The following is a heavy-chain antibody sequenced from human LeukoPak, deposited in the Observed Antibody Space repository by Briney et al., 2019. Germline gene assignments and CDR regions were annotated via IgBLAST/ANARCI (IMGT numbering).Heavy chain of an antibody. CDR1: GGSISSYY. Sequence: SETLSLTCTVSGGSISSYYWSWIRQPPGKGLEWIGYIYYSGSTNYNPSLKSRVTISVDTSKNQFSLKLSSVTAADTAVYYCARHVGIAVAVDYWGQGTLDTVSS. V-gene: IGHV4-59*08. CDR3: ARHVGIAVAVDY. J-gene: IGHJ4*02. D-gene: IGHD6-19*01. CDR2: IYYSGST.